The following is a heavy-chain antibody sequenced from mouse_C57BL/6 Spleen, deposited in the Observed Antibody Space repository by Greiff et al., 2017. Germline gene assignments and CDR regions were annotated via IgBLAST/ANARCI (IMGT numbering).Heavy chain of an antibody. CDR1: GYTFTSYW. J-gene: IGHJ3*01. V-gene: IGHV1-69*01. Sequence: QVPLQQPGAELVMPGASVKLSCKASGYTFTSYWMHWVKQRPGQGLEWIGEIDPSDSYTNYNQKFKGKSTLTVDKSSSTAYMQLSSLTSEDSAVYYCARRDFAYWGQGTLVTVSA. CDR3: ARRDFAY. CDR2: IDPSDSYT.